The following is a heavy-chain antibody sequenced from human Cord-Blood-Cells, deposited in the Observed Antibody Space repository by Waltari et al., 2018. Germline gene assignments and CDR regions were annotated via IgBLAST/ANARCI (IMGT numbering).Heavy chain of an antibody. V-gene: IGHV3-13*01. Sequence: EVQLVESGGGLVQPGGSLRLSCAASGFTFSSYAMHWVRQATGTGLEWVSAIGTAGDTNYPGSVKGLCTIARENAKNSLYLQMNSLRAGDTAVYYCARSLAAGNRLGPYYYGMDVWGQGTTVTVSS. CDR1: GFTFSSYA. J-gene: IGHJ6*02. CDR2: IGTAGDT. D-gene: IGHD6-13*01. CDR3: ARSLAAGNRLGPYYYGMDV.